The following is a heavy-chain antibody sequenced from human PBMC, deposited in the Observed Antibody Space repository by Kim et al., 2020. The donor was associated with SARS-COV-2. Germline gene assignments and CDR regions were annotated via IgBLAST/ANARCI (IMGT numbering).Heavy chain of an antibody. CDR3: ARDVEVDLGLGMDV. J-gene: IGHJ6*02. D-gene: IGHD1-26*01. Sequence: KFKGRGTMTRDTCTSTVYMELSRLRAEDTAVYYCARDVEVDLGLGMDVWGQGTTVTVSS. V-gene: IGHV1-46*01.